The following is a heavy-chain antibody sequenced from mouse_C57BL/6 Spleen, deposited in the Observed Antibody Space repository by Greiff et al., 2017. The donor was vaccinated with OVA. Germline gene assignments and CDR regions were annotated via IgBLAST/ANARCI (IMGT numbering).Heavy chain of an antibody. J-gene: IGHJ4*01. CDR2: IRHKANNHAT. V-gene: IGHV6-6*01. CDR1: GFTFSDAW. CDR3: TIHYYGSSYDWYAMDY. Sequence: EVQVEESGGGLVQPGGSMKLSCAASGFTFSDAWMDWVRQSPEKGLEWVAEIRHKANNHATYYAESVKGRFTISRDDSKSSVYLQMNSLRAEDTGIYYCTIHYYGSSYDWYAMDYWGQGTSVTVSS. D-gene: IGHD1-1*01.